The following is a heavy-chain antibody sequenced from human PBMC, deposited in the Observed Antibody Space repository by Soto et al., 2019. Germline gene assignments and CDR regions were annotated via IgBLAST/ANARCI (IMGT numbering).Heavy chain of an antibody. V-gene: IGHV3-30-3*01. CDR1: GFTFSSYA. J-gene: IGHJ6*02. CDR3: ARQRARYCTNGVCYNDYYYYGMDV. D-gene: IGHD2-8*01. Sequence: GGSLRLSCAASGFTFSSYAMHWVRQAPGKGLEWVAVISYDGSNKYYADSVKGRFTISRDNSKNTLYLQMNSLRAEDTAVYYCARQRARYCTNGVCYNDYYYYGMDVWGQGTTVTVSS. CDR2: ISYDGSNK.